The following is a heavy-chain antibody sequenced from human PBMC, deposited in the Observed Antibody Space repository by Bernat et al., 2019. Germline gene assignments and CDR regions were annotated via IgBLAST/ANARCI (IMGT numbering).Heavy chain of an antibody. Sequence: EVQLVESGGGLVKPGGSLRLSCAASGFTFINAWMSWVRQSPGKGLEWVGRIKSITNGATTDYAAPVKGRFTISRDDSKNTLYLQMNSLKTEDTAVYYCTTAPYYHDFDIWGQGTMVTVSS. CDR2: IKSITNGATT. CDR1: GFTFINAW. J-gene: IGHJ3*02. CDR3: TTAPYYHDFDI. V-gene: IGHV3-15*01. D-gene: IGHD3-10*01.